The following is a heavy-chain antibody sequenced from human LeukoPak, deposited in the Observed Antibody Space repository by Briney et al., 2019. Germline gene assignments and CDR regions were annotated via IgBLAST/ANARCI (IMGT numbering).Heavy chain of an antibody. CDR1: GFTFIRSC. Sequence: RGSRRLSCTATGFTFIRSCMSWVRQAQGKGRQGVANIKQDGSEKYYVDSVKGRFTISRDNARNSLYLQMNSLRAEDTAVYYCARDGYSGSYYDYWGQGTLVTVSS. CDR2: IKQDGSEK. V-gene: IGHV3-7*04. J-gene: IGHJ4*02. CDR3: ARDGYSGSYYDY. D-gene: IGHD1-26*01.